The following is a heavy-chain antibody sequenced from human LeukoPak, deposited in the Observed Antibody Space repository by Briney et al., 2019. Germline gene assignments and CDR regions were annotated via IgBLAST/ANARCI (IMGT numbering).Heavy chain of an antibody. CDR3: ARTSSYYYDSSGYLY. V-gene: IGHV4-34*01. J-gene: IGHJ4*02. CDR2: INHSGST. D-gene: IGHD3-22*01. CDR1: GGSFSGYY. Sequence: SETLSLTCAVYGGSFSGYYWSWIRQPPGKGLEWIGEINHSGSTNYNPSLKSRVTISVDTSKNQFSLKLSSVTAADTAVYYCARTSSYYYDSSGYLYWGQGTLVTVSS.